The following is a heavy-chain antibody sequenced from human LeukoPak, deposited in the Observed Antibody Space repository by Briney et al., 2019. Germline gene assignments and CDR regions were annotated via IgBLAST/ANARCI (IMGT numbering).Heavy chain of an antibody. CDR1: GGSISSGGYS. D-gene: IGHD3-22*01. Sequence: SETLSLTCAVSGGSISSGGYSWSWIRQPPGKGLEWIGYIYHSGSTYYNPSLKSRVTISVDTSKNQFSLKLSSVTAADTAVYYCARAPYYYDSDDAFDIWGQGTMVTVSS. CDR3: ARAPYYYDSDDAFDI. CDR2: IYHSGST. J-gene: IGHJ3*02. V-gene: IGHV4-30-2*01.